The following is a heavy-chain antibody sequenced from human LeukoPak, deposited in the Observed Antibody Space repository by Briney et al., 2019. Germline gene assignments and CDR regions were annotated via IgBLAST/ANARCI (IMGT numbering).Heavy chain of an antibody. CDR3: AKLGWFGAPLTPFDY. J-gene: IGHJ4*02. Sequence: GGSLRLSCAASGFTFSHYSMDWVRQAPGKGLEWVSYISSSSTIIYYADSVEGRFTISRDNAKNSLYLQMNSLRDEDTAVYYCAKLGWFGAPLTPFDYWGQGTLVTVSS. D-gene: IGHD3-10*01. CDR1: GFTFSHYS. CDR2: ISSSSTII. V-gene: IGHV3-48*02.